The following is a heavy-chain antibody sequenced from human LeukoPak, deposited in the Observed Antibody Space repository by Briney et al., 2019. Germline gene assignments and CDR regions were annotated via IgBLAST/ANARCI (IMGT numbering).Heavy chain of an antibody. D-gene: IGHD2-15*01. V-gene: IGHV4-59*08. CDR3: ARGGSLYCSGGSCFDY. CDR1: GGSISSYY. Sequence: SETLSLSCTVSGGSISSYYWSWIRQPPGKGLEWIGYIYYSGSTNYNPSLKSRVTISVDTSKNQFSLKLSSVTAADTAVYYCARGGSLYCSGGSCFDYWGQGTLVTVSS. J-gene: IGHJ4*02. CDR2: IYYSGST.